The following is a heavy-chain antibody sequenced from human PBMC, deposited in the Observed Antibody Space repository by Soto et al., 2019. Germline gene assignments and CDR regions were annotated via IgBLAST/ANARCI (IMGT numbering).Heavy chain of an antibody. V-gene: IGHV4-39*01. CDR1: GGSISSSSYY. CDR3: ARLSIAAAGRQFDP. Sequence: QLQLQESGPGLVKPSETLSLTCTVSGGSISSSSYYWGWIRQPPGKGLEWIGSIYYSGSTYYNPSLKSRVTISVDTSKNQFALKLSSVTAADTAVYYCARLSIAAAGRQFDPWGQGTLVTVSS. CDR2: IYYSGST. J-gene: IGHJ5*02. D-gene: IGHD6-13*01.